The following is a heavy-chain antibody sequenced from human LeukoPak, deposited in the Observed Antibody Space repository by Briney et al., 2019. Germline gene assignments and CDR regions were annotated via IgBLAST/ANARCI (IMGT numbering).Heavy chain of an antibody. CDR2: ISAYNGNT. V-gene: IGHV1-18*01. J-gene: IGHJ4*02. CDR1: GYTFTSYG. CDR3: ARASTEGIAAAGTGSLDY. Sequence: ASVKVSCKASGYTFTSYGISWVRQAPGQGLEWMGWISAYNGNTNYAQKLQGRVTMTTDTSTSTAYMELRSLRSDDTAVYYCARASTEGIAAAGTGSLDYWGQGTLVTVSS. D-gene: IGHD6-13*01.